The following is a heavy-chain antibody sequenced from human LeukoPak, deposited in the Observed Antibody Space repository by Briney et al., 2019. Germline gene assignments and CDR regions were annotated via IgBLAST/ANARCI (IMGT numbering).Heavy chain of an antibody. CDR1: GFTFSSYA. CDR2: IWYDGSNK. CDR3: ARDVWCSGGSCYFDY. V-gene: IGHV3-33*08. D-gene: IGHD2-15*01. J-gene: IGHJ4*02. Sequence: GGSLRLSCAASGFTFSSYAMSWVRQAPGKGLEWVAVIWYDGSNKYYADSVKGRFTISRDNSKNTLYLQMNSLRAEDTAVYYCARDVWCSGGSCYFDYWGQGTLVTVSS.